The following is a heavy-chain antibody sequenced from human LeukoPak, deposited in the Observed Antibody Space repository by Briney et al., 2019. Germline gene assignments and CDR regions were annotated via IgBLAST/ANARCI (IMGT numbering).Heavy chain of an antibody. V-gene: IGHV4-59*01. CDR3: ARVGSYYDAFDI. CDR2: IYYSGST. J-gene: IGHJ3*02. CDR1: GGSISSYY. D-gene: IGHD1-26*01. Sequence: SGTLSLTCTVSGGSISSYYWSWTRQPPGKGLEWIGYIYYSGSTNYNPSLKSRVTISVDTSKNQFSLKLSSVTAADTAVYYCARVGSYYDAFDIWGQGTMVTVSS.